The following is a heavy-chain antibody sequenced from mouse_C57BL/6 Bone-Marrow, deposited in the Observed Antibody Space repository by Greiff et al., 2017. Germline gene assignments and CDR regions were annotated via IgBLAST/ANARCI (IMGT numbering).Heavy chain of an antibody. CDR1: GFNIKDSY. CDR3: ASPLYDGYYSYAMDY. J-gene: IGHJ4*01. CDR2: IDPEDGET. V-gene: IGHV14-2*01. D-gene: IGHD2-3*01. Sequence: EVQLQQSGAELVKPGASVKLSCTASGFNIKDSYMHWVKQRTEQGLEWIGRIDPEDGETKYAPKFQGKATITADTSSNTAYLQLSSLTSEDTAVYYCASPLYDGYYSYAMDYWGQGTSVTVSS.